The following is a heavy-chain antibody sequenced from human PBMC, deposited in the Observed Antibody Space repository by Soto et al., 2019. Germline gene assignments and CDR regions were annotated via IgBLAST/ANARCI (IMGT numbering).Heavy chain of an antibody. J-gene: IGHJ5*02. V-gene: IGHV4-31*03. D-gene: IGHD5-18*01. CDR3: ARENVDTAPKWFDP. Sequence: QVQLQESGPGLVKPSQTLSLTCTVSGGSISSGGYYWSWIRQHPGKGLEWIGYIYYSGSTYYNPSLKSRVTISVDTSKNQFSLKLRSGTAADTAVYYCARENVDTAPKWFDPWGQGTLVTVSS. CDR1: GGSISSGGYY. CDR2: IYYSGST.